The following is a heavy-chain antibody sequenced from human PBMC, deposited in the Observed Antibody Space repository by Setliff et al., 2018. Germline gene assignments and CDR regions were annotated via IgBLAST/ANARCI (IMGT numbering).Heavy chain of an antibody. CDR1: GFTFSSYW. Sequence: GGSLGLSCAASGFTFSSYWMSWVRQAPGKGLEWVANIKQDGSEKYYVDSVKGRFTISRDNAKNSLYLQMNSLRAEDTAVYYCARDHAYGSRFYYYYYNMDVWGQGTTVTVSS. D-gene: IGHD3-10*01. CDR3: ARDHAYGSRFYYYYYNMDV. CDR2: IKQDGSEK. V-gene: IGHV3-7*01. J-gene: IGHJ6*02.